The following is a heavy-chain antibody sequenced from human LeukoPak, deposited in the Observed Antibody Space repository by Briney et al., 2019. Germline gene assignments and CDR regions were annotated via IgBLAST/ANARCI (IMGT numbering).Heavy chain of an antibody. CDR2: ISYDGSNK. CDR3: ARDNGEQWLVDPYYFDY. D-gene: IGHD6-19*01. Sequence: PGRSLRLSCAASGFTFSSYAMHWVRQAPGKGLEWVAVISYDGSNKYYADSVKGRFTISRDNSKNTLYLQMNSLRAEDTAVYYCARDNGEQWLVDPYYFDYWGQGTLVTVSS. CDR1: GFTFSSYA. J-gene: IGHJ4*02. V-gene: IGHV3-30-3*01.